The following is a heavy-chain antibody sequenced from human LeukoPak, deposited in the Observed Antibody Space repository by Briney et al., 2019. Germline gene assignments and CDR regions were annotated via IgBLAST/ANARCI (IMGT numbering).Heavy chain of an antibody. Sequence: SETLSLTCTVSGGSISSYYWSWIRQPPGKGLEWIGYIYYSGSTNYNPSLKSRVTISVDTSKNQFSLKLSSVTAADTAVYYCAREGVEQLPYFDYWGQGTLVTVSS. CDR2: IYYSGST. D-gene: IGHD6-13*01. J-gene: IGHJ4*02. CDR3: AREGVEQLPYFDY. CDR1: GGSISSYY. V-gene: IGHV4-59*01.